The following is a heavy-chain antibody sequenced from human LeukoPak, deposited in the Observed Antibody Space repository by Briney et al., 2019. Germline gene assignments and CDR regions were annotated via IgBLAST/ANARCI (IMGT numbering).Heavy chain of an antibody. CDR1: GFTVSSNY. CDR2: IYSGGST. CDR3: ARDVDTAILSFDP. D-gene: IGHD5-18*01. J-gene: IGHJ5*02. Sequence: PGGSLRLSCAASGFTVSSNYMSWVRQAPGKGLEWVSVIYSGGSTYYADSVEGRFTISRDNSKNTLYLQMNSLRAEDTAVYYCARDVDTAILSFDPWGQGTLVTVSS. V-gene: IGHV3-53*01.